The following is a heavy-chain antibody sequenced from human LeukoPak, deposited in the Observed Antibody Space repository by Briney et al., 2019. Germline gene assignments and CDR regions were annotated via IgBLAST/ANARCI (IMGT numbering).Heavy chain of an antibody. D-gene: IGHD5-18*01. CDR1: GFTFDDYA. J-gene: IGHJ4*02. CDR3: AKGYGGRYMVT. V-gene: IGHV3-43*02. CDR2: ISGDGDTA. Sequence: PGGSLRLSCAASGFTFDDYAMHWVRQAPGKGLEWVSFISGDGDTAYYADSVKGRFTISRDNSKNSLYLQTNSPKTEDTGRYHCAKGYGGRYMVTWGEGTKVTVSS.